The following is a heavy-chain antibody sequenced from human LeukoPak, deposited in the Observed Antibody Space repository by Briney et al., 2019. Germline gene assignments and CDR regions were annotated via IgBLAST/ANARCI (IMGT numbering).Heavy chain of an antibody. CDR2: IYYSGST. D-gene: IGHD2-15*01. CDR3: AGPSGYCSGGSCYRS. CDR1: GFTVSSNY. J-gene: IGHJ4*02. Sequence: GSLRLSCAASGFTVSSNYMSWVRQPPGKGLGWIGSIYYSGSTYYNPSLKSRVTISIDRSKNQFSLKLSSVTAADMAVYYCAGPSGYCSGGSCYRSWGQGTLVTVSS. V-gene: IGHV4-59*05.